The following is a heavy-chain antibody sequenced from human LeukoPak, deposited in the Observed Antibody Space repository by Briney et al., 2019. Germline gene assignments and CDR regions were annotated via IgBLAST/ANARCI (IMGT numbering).Heavy chain of an antibody. Sequence: GGSLRLSCAASGFTFNTFDMTWVRQAPGKGLEWVSYISSGSSSRYYADSVKGRFTISRDNVKNSLYLQMNSLRAEDTAVYFCARDHGGYDYDYWGQGTLVTVSS. V-gene: IGHV3-48*01. D-gene: IGHD5-12*01. CDR2: ISSGSSSR. CDR3: ARDHGGYDYDY. CDR1: GFTFNTFD. J-gene: IGHJ4*02.